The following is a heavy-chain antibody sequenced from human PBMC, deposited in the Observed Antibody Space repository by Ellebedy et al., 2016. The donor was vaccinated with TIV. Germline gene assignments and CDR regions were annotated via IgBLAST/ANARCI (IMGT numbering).Heavy chain of an antibody. Sequence: MPSETLSPTCTVSGASVSSANWWNWIRQSPGTGLEWIGEMYHFGNTNYNPSLRGRVTISVDKSNNQFSLKLSSVTAADTAVYYCARADVRGAKFYFDLWGQGTLVTISS. D-gene: IGHD3-10*01. CDR2: MYHFGNT. CDR3: ARADVRGAKFYFDL. J-gene: IGHJ4*02. CDR1: GASVSSANW. V-gene: IGHV4-4*02.